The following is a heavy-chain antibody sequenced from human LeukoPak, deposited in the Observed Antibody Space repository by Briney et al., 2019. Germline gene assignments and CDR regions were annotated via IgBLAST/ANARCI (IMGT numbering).Heavy chain of an antibody. J-gene: IGHJ4*02. V-gene: IGHV6-1*01. CDR1: GDSVSSNSAA. CDR3: AREQTGFDY. CDR2: TYYRSKWFN. Sequence: SQTVSLTCAISGDSVSSNSAAWNWIRQSPSRGLEWLGRTYYRSKWFNEYGISVKSRITINSDTSKNQFSLHLNSVTPEDTAMYYCAREQTGFDYWGQGTLVTVSS.